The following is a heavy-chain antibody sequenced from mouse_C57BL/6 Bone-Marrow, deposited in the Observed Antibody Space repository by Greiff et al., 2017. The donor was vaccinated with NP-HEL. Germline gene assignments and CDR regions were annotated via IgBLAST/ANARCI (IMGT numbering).Heavy chain of an antibody. D-gene: IGHD2-5*01. CDR1: GFTFSSYG. CDR3: ARHYYSNYFDY. J-gene: IGHJ2*01. CDR2: ISSGGSYT. V-gene: IGHV5-6*01. Sequence: EVQRVESGGDLVKPGGSLKLSCAASGFTFSSYGMSWVRQTPDKRLEWVATISSGGSYTYYPDSVQGRFTISRDNAKNTLYLQMSSLKSEDTAMYYCARHYYSNYFDYWGKGTTLTVSS.